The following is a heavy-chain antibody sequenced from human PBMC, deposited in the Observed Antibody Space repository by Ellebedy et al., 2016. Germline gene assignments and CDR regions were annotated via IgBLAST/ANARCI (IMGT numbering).Heavy chain of an antibody. CDR1: GGSVSSGSYY. Sequence: SETLSLXXTVSGGSVSSGSYYWSWIRQPPGKGLEWIGYIYYSGSTNYNPSLKSRVTISVDTSKNQFSLKLSSVTAADTAVYYCARELFGSGSPVFDYWGQGTLVTVSS. CDR3: ARELFGSGSPVFDY. CDR2: IYYSGST. J-gene: IGHJ4*02. D-gene: IGHD3-10*01. V-gene: IGHV4-61*01.